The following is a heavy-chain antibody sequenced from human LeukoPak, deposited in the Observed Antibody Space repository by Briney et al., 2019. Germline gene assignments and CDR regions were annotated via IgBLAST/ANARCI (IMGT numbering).Heavy chain of an antibody. CDR3: ARDRVGCSGGSCYSGGFDY. Sequence: PGGSLRLSCAASGFTFSSYSMNWVRQAPGEGLEWVSSISSSSSYIYYADSVKGRFTISRDNAKNSLYLQMNSLRAEDTAVYYCARDRVGCSGGSCYSGGFDYWGQGTLVTVSS. J-gene: IGHJ4*02. CDR1: GFTFSSYS. D-gene: IGHD2-15*01. CDR2: ISSSSSYI. V-gene: IGHV3-21*01.